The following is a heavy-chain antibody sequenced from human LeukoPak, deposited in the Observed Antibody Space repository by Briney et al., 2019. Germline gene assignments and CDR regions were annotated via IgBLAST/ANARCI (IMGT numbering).Heavy chain of an antibody. D-gene: IGHD1-26*01. V-gene: IGHV4-31*03. CDR1: GGSVSSGGYY. Sequence: SETLSLTCTVSGGSVSSGGYYWSWIRQHPGKGLEWIGYIYYSGSTYYNPSLKSRVTISVDTSKNQFSLKLSSVTAADTAVYYCARAPAPTSRVSFDRWGQGTLVTVSS. J-gene: IGHJ4*02. CDR3: ARAPAPTSRVSFDR. CDR2: IYYSGST.